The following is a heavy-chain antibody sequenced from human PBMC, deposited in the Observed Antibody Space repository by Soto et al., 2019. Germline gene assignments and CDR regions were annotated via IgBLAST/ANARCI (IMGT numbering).Heavy chain of an antibody. Sequence: GGSLXLSCATSGFTFSRHAMHWVRQAPGKGLEWVAVISYEGSNKFYAGSVKGRFTISRDYSKNTLYLQMNSLRDEDTAVYYCAKGGRQWLVTSDFNYWGQGALVTVSS. CDR3: AKGGRQWLVTSDFNY. J-gene: IGHJ4*02. CDR2: ISYEGSNK. D-gene: IGHD6-19*01. CDR1: GFTFSRHA. V-gene: IGHV3-30-3*01.